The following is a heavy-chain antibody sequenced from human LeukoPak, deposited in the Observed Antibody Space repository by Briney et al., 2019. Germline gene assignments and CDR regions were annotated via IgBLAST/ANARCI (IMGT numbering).Heavy chain of an antibody. D-gene: IGHD3-3*01. CDR2: ISAYNGNT. V-gene: IGHV1-18*01. CDR1: GYTFTSYG. Sequence: GASVKVSCKASGYTFTSYGISWVRQAPGQGLEWMGWISAYNGNTNYAQKLQGRVTMTTDTSTSTAYMELRSLRSDDTAVYYCARESDTGFLEWFPREQLVPLDYWGQGTLVTVSS. CDR3: ARESDTGFLEWFPREQLVPLDY. J-gene: IGHJ4*02.